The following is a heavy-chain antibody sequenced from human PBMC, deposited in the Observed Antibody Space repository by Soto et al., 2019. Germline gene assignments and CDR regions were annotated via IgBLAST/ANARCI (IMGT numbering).Heavy chain of an antibody. V-gene: IGHV4-39*07. D-gene: IGHD3-22*01. CDR3: VRGVTMTGLYAFDV. CDR1: GGSISSSSYY. CDR2: IYYSGST. Sequence: PSETLSLTCTVSGGSISSSSYYWGWIRQPPGKGLEWIGNIYYSGSTYYNPSLKSRVTISGDRSKNQFSLKLTSVTAADTAVYYCVRGVTMTGLYAFDVWGRGTMVTVSS. J-gene: IGHJ3*01.